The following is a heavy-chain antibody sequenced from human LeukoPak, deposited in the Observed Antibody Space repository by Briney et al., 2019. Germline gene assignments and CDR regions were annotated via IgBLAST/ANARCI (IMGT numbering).Heavy chain of an antibody. Sequence: SETLSLTCTVSGGSISSYYWSWIRQPAGKGPEWIGRIYTSGSTNYNPSLKSRVTMSVDTSKNQFSLKLSSVTAADTAVYYCARDLRTGTTGWFDPWGQGTLVTVSS. CDR1: GGSISSYY. CDR3: ARDLRTGTTGWFDP. V-gene: IGHV4-4*07. D-gene: IGHD1-7*01. J-gene: IGHJ5*02. CDR2: IYTSGST.